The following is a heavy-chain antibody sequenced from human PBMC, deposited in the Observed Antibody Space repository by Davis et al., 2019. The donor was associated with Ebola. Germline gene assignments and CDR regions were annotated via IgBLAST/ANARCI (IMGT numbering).Heavy chain of an antibody. CDR1: GYTFTGYY. J-gene: IGHJ6*04. V-gene: IGHV1-2*06. D-gene: IGHD3-10*01. CDR3: ARDLATSSGAHFFYFGMDV. Sequence: AASVKVSCKASGYTFTGYYMHWVRQAPGQGLEWMGRINPNSGGTNYAQKFQGRVTMTRDTSISTAYMELSRLRSDDTAVYYCARDLATSSGAHFFYFGMDVWGEGTSVAVSS. CDR2: INPNSGGT.